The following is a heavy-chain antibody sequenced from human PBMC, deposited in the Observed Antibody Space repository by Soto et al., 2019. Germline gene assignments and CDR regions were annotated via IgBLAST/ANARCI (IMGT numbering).Heavy chain of an antibody. CDR1: GGSFNDHY. J-gene: IGHJ6*02. CDR3: ARGQLIWYGDLTPYYRDMDI. V-gene: IGHV4-34*01. D-gene: IGHD3-10*01. Sequence: SETLSLTCAVYGGSFNDHYWSWIRQPPGKGLEWIGEINHSRSTKYNPSPTSRVTISVDTSKNQFSLQLSSVTAADTAVYYCARGQLIWYGDLTPYYRDMDIWGQGTTVTVSS. CDR2: INHSRST.